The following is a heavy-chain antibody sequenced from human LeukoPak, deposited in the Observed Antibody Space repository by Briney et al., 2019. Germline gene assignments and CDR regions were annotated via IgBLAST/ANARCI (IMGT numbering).Heavy chain of an antibody. V-gene: IGHV1-69*06. CDR3: AAFGVRGVIYYFDY. Sequence: SVKVSCKASGGTFSSYAISWVRQAPGQGLEWMGGIIPIFGTANYAQKFQGRVTMTEDTSTDTAYMELSSLRSEGTAVYYCAAFGVRGVIYYFDYWGQGTLVTVSS. D-gene: IGHD3-10*01. CDR2: IIPIFGTA. J-gene: IGHJ4*02. CDR1: GGTFSSYA.